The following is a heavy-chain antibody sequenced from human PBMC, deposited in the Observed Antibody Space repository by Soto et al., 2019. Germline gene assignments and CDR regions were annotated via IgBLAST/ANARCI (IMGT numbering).Heavy chain of an antibody. V-gene: IGHV3-30*18. Sequence: QVQLVESGGGVVQPGRSLRLSCAASGFTFSSYGMHWVRQAPGKGLEWVAIISYDGSNTYYADSVKGRFTISRQNSKNTHYLQMNSLRAEDTSVYYCAKEGGLSGSYYISSSYSFDYWGQGTLVTVSS. CDR3: AKEGGLSGSYYISSSYSFDY. J-gene: IGHJ4*02. CDR2: ISYDGSNT. D-gene: IGHD1-26*01. CDR1: GFTFSSYG.